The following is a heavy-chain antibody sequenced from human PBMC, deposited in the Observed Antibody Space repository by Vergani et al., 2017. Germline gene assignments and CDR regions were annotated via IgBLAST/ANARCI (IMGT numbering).Heavy chain of an antibody. CDR2: IYHSGST. V-gene: IGHV4-4*03. CDR3: ARDRTIAVAGTRYYYYGMDV. D-gene: IGHD6-19*01. Sequence: QVQLQESGPGLVKPPGTLSLTCAVSGGSISSSNWWSWVRQPPGKGLEWIGEIYHSGSTNYNPSLKSRVTISVDTSKNQFSLKLSSVTAADTAVYYCARDRTIAVAGTRYYYYGMDVWGQXP. CDR1: GGSISSSNW. J-gene: IGHJ6*02.